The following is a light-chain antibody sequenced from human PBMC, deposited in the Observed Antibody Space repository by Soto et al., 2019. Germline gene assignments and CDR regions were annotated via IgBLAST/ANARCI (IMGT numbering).Light chain of an antibody. CDR3: QQYKDWRT. Sequence: IVMTQSPATLSVSPGERATLSCRASQTIDNKLAWYQQRPGQAPRLLIYGASIRATGIPARFSGSGSGTEFTLTISGLQSEDFRVYYCQQYKDWRTFGQGTNVDIK. J-gene: IGKJ1*01. CDR1: QTIDNK. V-gene: IGKV3-15*01. CDR2: GAS.